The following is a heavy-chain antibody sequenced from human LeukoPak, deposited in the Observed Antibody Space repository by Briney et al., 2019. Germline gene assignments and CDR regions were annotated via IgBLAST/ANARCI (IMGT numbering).Heavy chain of an antibody. CDR2: ISYDGSNK. J-gene: IGHJ4*02. D-gene: IGHD3-9*01. Sequence: PGRSLRLSCAASGFTFSSYAMHRVRQAPGKGLEWVAVISYDGSNKYYADSVKGRFTISRDNSKNTLYLQMNSLRAEDTAVYYCARGHYDILTGYPFDYWGQGTLVTVSS. CDR3: ARGHYDILTGYPFDY. CDR1: GFTFSSYA. V-gene: IGHV3-30-3*01.